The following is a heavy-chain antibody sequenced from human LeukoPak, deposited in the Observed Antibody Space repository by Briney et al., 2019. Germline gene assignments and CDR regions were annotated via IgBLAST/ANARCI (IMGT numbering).Heavy chain of an antibody. CDR2: ISTDGSTT. D-gene: IGHD6-6*01. Sequence: PGGSLRLSCAASGFTFSSYWMHWVRQAPGKGLVWVSRISTDGSTTTYADSVKGRFTISRDNAKKTLYLQMNSLRAEDTAAYYCSRRGIGARPFDYWGQGTLVTVSS. V-gene: IGHV3-74*01. CDR3: SRRGIGARPFDY. CDR1: GFTFSSYW. J-gene: IGHJ4*02.